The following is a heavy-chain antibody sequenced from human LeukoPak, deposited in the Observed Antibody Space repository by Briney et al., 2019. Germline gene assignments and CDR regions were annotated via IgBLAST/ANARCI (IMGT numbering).Heavy chain of an antibody. V-gene: IGHV3-21*01. J-gene: IGHJ6*02. Sequence: GGSLRLSCAASGFTFSSYSMNWVRQAPGKGLEWVSSISSSSSYIYYADSVKGRFTISRDNAKNSLYLQMNSLRAEDTAVYYCARDLADSSSWVYYYYGMDVWGQGTTVTVSS. CDR1: GFTFSSYS. D-gene: IGHD6-13*01. CDR2: ISSSSSYI. CDR3: ARDLADSSSWVYYYYGMDV.